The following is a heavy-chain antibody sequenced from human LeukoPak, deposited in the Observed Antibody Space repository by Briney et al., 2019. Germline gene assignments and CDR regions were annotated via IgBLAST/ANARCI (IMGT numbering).Heavy chain of an antibody. J-gene: IGHJ6*03. Sequence: SETLSLTCTVSGGSISSSSYYWGWIRQPPGKGLEWIGNIFYSGSTYYNPSLKSRVTISVDTSKNQFSLKLSSVTAADTAVYYCARYGRSSWPYDYYYYYYMDVWGKGTTVTVSS. CDR2: IFYSGST. V-gene: IGHV4-39*07. CDR3: ARYGRSSWPYDYYYYYYMDV. D-gene: IGHD6-13*01. CDR1: GGSISSSSYY.